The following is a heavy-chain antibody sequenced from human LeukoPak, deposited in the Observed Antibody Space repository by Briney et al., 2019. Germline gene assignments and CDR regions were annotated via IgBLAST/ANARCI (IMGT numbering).Heavy chain of an antibody. CDR3: AKTSYYDSSGPADAFDI. V-gene: IGHV3-23*01. D-gene: IGHD3-22*01. CDR2: ISGSGGST. Sequence: GGSLRPSCAASGFTFSSYAMSWVRQAPGKGLEWVSAISGSGGSTYYADSVKGRFTISRDNSKNTLYLQMNSLRAEDTAVYYCAKTSYYDSSGPADAFDIWGQGTMVTVSS. J-gene: IGHJ3*02. CDR1: GFTFSSYA.